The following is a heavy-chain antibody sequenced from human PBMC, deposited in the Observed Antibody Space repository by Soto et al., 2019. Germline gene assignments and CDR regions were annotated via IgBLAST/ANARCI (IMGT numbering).Heavy chain of an antibody. CDR3: AKAPPRQYCSSVSCPFAY. D-gene: IGHD2-2*01. Sequence: QLLESGGGLVQPGGSLRLSCAASGFTFSSYAMNWVRQAPGKGLEWVSTIDYTGGYSYYADSVKGRFTISRDNSQKTRDLKMTSRRAKDTAFYYCAKAPPRQYCSSVSCPFAYGGQGTLVTVSS. CDR1: GFTFSSYA. V-gene: IGHV3-23*01. CDR2: IDYTGGYS. J-gene: IGHJ4*02.